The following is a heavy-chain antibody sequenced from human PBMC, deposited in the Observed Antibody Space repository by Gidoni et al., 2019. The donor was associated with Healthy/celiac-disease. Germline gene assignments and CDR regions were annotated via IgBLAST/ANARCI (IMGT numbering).Heavy chain of an antibody. Sequence: EVQLVESGGGLVQPGGSLRLYCAASGCTFSSYWRSWVRQAPGKGLEWVANIKKDGSEKYYVDSVKGRFTISRDNAKNSLYLQMNSLRAEDTAVYYCARDRGSSWYGYYYYGMDVWGQGTTVTVSS. V-gene: IGHV3-7*04. CDR2: IKKDGSEK. D-gene: IGHD6-13*01. CDR3: ARDRGSSWYGYYYYGMDV. J-gene: IGHJ6*02. CDR1: GCTFSSYW.